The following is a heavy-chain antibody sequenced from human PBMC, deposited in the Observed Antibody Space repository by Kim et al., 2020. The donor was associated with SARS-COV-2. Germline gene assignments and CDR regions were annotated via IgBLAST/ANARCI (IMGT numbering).Heavy chain of an antibody. CDR3: ARVGYCTVDIWSNRFLSCSGHGGGMDV. V-gene: IGHV3-21*01. CDR2: ISSSSNYM. J-gene: IGHJ6*02. D-gene: IGHD2-8*02. CDR1: GFTFSSYS. Sequence: GGSLRLSCAASGFTFSSYSMNWVRQAPGKGLEWVSSISSSSNYMYYTASGKGLFAISGDNAKNSLYLQMNSLRAEDTTVYYCARVGYCTVDIWSNRFLSCSGHGGGMDVWGQGTTVTVSS.